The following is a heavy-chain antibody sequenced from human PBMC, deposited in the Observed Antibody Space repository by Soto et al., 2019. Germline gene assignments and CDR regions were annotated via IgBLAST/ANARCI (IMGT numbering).Heavy chain of an antibody. CDR2: IIPIFGST. J-gene: IGHJ4*02. V-gene: IGHV1-69*12. CDR3: ASFPLGYCSGGTCYSHLGY. Sequence: QVQLVQSGAELKKPGSSVKVSCKASGGTFSSYALSWVRQAPGQGLEWMGGIIPIFGSTNYAQKFQGRVTITADESTSTAYMELSSLRSEDTAVYYCASFPLGYCSGGTCYSHLGYWGQGTLVTVSS. D-gene: IGHD2-15*01. CDR1: GGTFSSYA.